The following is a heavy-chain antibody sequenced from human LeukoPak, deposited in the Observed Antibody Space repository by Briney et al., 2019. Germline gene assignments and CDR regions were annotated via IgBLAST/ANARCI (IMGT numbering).Heavy chain of an antibody. CDR2: ISWNSGSI. J-gene: IGHJ3*01. CDR3: TKVRLLGALDDAFDV. Sequence: PGRSLRLSCAASGFTFDDYAMHWVRQAPGKGLEWVSGISWNSGSIGYADSVKGRFTISRDNSRNTVYPQLNSLRPEDTAVYYCTKVRLLGALDDAFDVWGQGTTVTVSS. V-gene: IGHV3-9*01. D-gene: IGHD5-12*01. CDR1: GFTFDDYA.